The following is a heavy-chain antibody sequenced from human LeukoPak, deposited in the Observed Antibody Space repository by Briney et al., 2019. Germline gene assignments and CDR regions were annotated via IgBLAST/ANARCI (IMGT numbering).Heavy chain of an antibody. CDR3: ARDRGSTLYYFDY. J-gene: IGHJ4*02. D-gene: IGHD3-10*01. CDR2: IYYSGST. CDR1: GGSISSGDYY. Sequence: SETLSLTCTVSGGSISSGDYYWSWIRQPPGKGLEWIGYIYYSGSTYYNPSLKSRVTISVDTSKNQFSLKLSSVTAADTAVYYCARDRGSTLYYFDYWGQGTLVTVSS. V-gene: IGHV4-30-4*08.